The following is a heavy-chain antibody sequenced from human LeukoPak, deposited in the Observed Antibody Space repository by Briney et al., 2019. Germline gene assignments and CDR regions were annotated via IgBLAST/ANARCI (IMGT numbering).Heavy chain of an antibody. CDR1: GYSFTSYW. Sequence: GESLKISCKGSGYSFTSYWIGWVRQLPGKGLEWMGIIYPGDSDTRYSPSFQGQVTISADKSISTAYLQWSSLKASDTAMYYCARLDQAGSYYYYGMDVWDQGTTVTVSS. CDR2: IYPGDSDT. D-gene: IGHD6-19*01. J-gene: IGHJ6*02. CDR3: ARLDQAGSYYYYGMDV. V-gene: IGHV5-51*01.